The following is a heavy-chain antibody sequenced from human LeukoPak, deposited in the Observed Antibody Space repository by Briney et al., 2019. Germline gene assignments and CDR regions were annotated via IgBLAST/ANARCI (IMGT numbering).Heavy chain of an antibody. CDR1: GYTFTSYG. CDR2: ISPYNGNT. D-gene: IGHD3-3*01. J-gene: IGHJ4*02. CDR3: GRVPSSLYDFWSGYFIDY. V-gene: IGHV1-18*01. Sequence: ASVKVSCKASGYTFTSYGISWVRQAPGQGLEWMGWISPYNGNTRNAQKFQGRVTMTTDTSTSTAYMELRSLRFDDTAVYYCGRVPSSLYDFWSGYFIDYWGQGTLVTVSS.